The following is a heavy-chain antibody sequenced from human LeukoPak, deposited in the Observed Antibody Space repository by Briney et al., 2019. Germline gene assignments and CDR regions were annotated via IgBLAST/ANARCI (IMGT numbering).Heavy chain of an antibody. V-gene: IGHV3-48*03. CDR1: GFTLSSYE. CDR3: AKDLLAATIDYYFDY. D-gene: IGHD5-12*01. J-gene: IGHJ4*02. Sequence: TGGSLRLSCAASGFTLSSYEMNWVRLAPGKGLEWISYISRTGNSIYYADSVKGRFTISRDSAKNSLYLQMNSLRAEDTAVYYCAKDLLAATIDYYFDYWGQGTLVTVSS. CDR2: ISRTGNSI.